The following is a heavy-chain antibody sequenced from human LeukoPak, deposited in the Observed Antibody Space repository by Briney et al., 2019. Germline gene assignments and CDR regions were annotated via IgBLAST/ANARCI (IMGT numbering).Heavy chain of an antibody. CDR3: TIQPNPWFGELLYDLDY. CDR1: GFTFSNAW. Sequence: PGGSLRLSCAASGFTFSNAWISWVRQAPGKGLEWVGRIKSKTDGGTTDYAAPVKGRFTISRDDSKNTLYLQMNSLKTEDTAVYYCTIQPNPWFGELLYDLDYWGQGTLVTVSS. V-gene: IGHV3-15*01. D-gene: IGHD3-10*01. CDR2: IKSKTDGGTT. J-gene: IGHJ4*02.